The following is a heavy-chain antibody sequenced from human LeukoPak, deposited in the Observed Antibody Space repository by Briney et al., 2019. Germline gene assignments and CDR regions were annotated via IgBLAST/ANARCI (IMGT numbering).Heavy chain of an antibody. CDR1: GGSLSSSAYY. D-gene: IGHD1-26*01. V-gene: IGHV4-39*01. Sequence: PSETLSLTCTVSGGSLSSSAYYWGWIRQPPGKGLEWIAGIFHSGSTNYNPSLKSRVTIAVDTSKNQFSLKLSSVTAADTAVYYCASRLSRWAWGQGTLVTVSS. CDR3: ASRLSRWA. CDR2: IFHSGST. J-gene: IGHJ5*02.